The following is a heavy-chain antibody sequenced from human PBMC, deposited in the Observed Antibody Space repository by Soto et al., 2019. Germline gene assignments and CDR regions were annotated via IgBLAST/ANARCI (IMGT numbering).Heavy chain of an antibody. D-gene: IGHD6-13*01. CDR1: GFTFSTYG. CDR2: ISGSGGST. V-gene: IGHV3-23*01. CDR3: AKDTGRPYSSSWYREDYFDY. J-gene: IGHJ4*02. Sequence: EVQLLESGGGLVQPGGSLRVSCAASGFTFSTYGMSWIRQAPGKGLEWVSAISGSGGSTYYADSVKGRFTISRDNSKNTLYLQMNSLRAEDTAVYYCAKDTGRPYSSSWYREDYFDYWGQGTLVTVSS.